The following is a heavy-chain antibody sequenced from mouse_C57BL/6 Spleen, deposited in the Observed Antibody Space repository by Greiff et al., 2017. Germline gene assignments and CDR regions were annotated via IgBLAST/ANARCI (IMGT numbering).Heavy chain of an antibody. CDR2: ISNGGGST. CDR1: GFTFSDYY. Sequence: DVQLVESGGGLVQPGGSLKLSCAASGFTFSDYYMYWVRQTPEKRLEWVAYISNGGGSTYYPDTVKGRFTLSRDNAKNTLYLQMSRLKSEDTAMYYCARHGTTTMVTTPFAYWGQGTLVTVSA. V-gene: IGHV5-12*01. CDR3: ARHGTTTMVTTPFAY. D-gene: IGHD2-2*01. J-gene: IGHJ3*01.